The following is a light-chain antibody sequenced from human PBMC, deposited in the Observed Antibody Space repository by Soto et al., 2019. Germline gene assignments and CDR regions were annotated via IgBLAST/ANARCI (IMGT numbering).Light chain of an antibody. CDR3: QQYSNSPRT. CDR2: GSS. V-gene: IGKV3-20*01. J-gene: IGKJ1*01. CDR1: QTVNNRY. Sequence: EIVLTQSPGTLSLSPGERATLSCRASQTVNNRYLAWYQQKPGQAPRLLIYGSSARATGIPDRFSGSGSGTDFTLTISRLEPEDFAVYYCQQYSNSPRTFSQGTKVEIK.